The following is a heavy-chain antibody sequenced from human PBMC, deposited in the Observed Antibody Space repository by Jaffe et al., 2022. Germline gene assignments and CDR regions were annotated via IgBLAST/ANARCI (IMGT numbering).Heavy chain of an antibody. V-gene: IGHV7-4-1*02. D-gene: IGHD4-17*01. J-gene: IGHJ4*02. CDR1: GYSFSKYT. CDR3: VRDKWGGTVFFDS. CDR2: ISTKTGNP. Sequence: QVQLVQSGSELKKPGASVQVSCKASGYSFSKYTINWMRQAPGQGLEWMGWISTKTGNPTYAQGFRGRFVFSLDTSVNTAYLQISSLEADDTAVYYCVRDKWGGTVFFDSWGQGSLVTVSS.